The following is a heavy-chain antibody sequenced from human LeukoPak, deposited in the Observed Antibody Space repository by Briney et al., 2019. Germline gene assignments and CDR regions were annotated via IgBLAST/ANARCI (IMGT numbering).Heavy chain of an antibody. CDR3: ARGDYYDSSGYGN. Sequence: PGRSLRLSCAASGFTFSSYGMHWVRQAPGKGLEWVAVIWYDGSNKYYADSVKGRFTISRDNSKNTLYLQMNSLRAEDTAVYYCARGDYYDSSGYGNWGQGTLVTVSS. D-gene: IGHD3-22*01. V-gene: IGHV3-33*01. CDR1: GFTFSSYG. J-gene: IGHJ4*02. CDR2: IWYDGSNK.